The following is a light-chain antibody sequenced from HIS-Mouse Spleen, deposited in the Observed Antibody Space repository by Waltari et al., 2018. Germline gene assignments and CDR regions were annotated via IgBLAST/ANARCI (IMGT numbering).Light chain of an antibody. CDR2: EDS. Sequence: SYELTQPPSVSVSPGQTARLTCSGDALPKTSASLYQQKSGQAPVLVIYEDSKRPSGIPERFSGSSSGTMATLTISGAQVEDEADYYCYSTDSSGNHRVFGGGTKLTVL. CDR3: YSTDSSGNHRV. V-gene: IGLV3-10*01. CDR1: ALPKTS. J-gene: IGLJ2*01.